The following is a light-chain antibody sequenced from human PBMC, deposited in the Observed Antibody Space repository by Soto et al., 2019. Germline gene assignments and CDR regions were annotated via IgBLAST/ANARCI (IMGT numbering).Light chain of an antibody. Sequence: QSALTQPRSVSGSPGQSVTISCTGTSSDVGGYNYVSWYQQHPGKAPTLMIYDVSKRPSGVPDRFSGSKSGNTASLTISGLQAEDEADYYCCSYAGSYTFDVVFGGGTKVTVL. CDR3: CSYAGSYTFDVV. V-gene: IGLV2-11*01. CDR2: DVS. J-gene: IGLJ2*01. CDR1: SSDVGGYNY.